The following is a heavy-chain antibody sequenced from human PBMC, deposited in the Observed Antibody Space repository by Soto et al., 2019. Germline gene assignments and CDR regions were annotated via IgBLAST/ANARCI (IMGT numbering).Heavy chain of an antibody. V-gene: IGHV3-23*01. CDR3: AKRSGGFSEFDY. Sequence: EVQLLESGGGLVQPGGALRLSCAASGFTFSGFAMNWVRQPPGKGLEWVSSVDYTGSYTFYAASVKGRFTISRDNSKNLVYLELNSLRAEDTAVYYCAKRSGGFSEFDYWGQGTLVIVSS. CDR2: VDYTGSYT. J-gene: IGHJ4*02. CDR1: GFTFSGFA. D-gene: IGHD5-12*01.